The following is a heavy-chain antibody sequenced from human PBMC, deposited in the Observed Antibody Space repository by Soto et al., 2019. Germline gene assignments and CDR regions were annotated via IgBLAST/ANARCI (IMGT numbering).Heavy chain of an antibody. V-gene: IGHV1-2*04. Sequence: ASVKVSCTASGYTFTGYYMHWVRQAPGQGLEWMGWINPNSGGTNYAQKFQGWVTMTRDTSISTAYMELSRLRSDDTAVYYCARDSPLGYCSGGSCYSLAFDYWGQGTLVTVSS. CDR2: INPNSGGT. D-gene: IGHD2-15*01. CDR3: ARDSPLGYCSGGSCYSLAFDY. J-gene: IGHJ4*02. CDR1: GYTFTGYY.